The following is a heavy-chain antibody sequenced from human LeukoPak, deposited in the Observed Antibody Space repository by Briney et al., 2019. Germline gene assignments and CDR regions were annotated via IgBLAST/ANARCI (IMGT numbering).Heavy chain of an antibody. CDR3: ARDPSGSGSPYDAFDI. D-gene: IGHD3-10*01. CDR1: GYTFTGYY. CDR2: INPNSGGT. V-gene: IGHV1-2*02. J-gene: IGHJ3*02. Sequence: GASVKVSCKASGYTFTGYYMHWVRQAPGQGLEWMGWINPNSGGTNYAQKFQGGVTMTRDTSISTAYMELSRLRSDDTAVYYCARDPSGSGSPYDAFDIWGQGTMVTVSS.